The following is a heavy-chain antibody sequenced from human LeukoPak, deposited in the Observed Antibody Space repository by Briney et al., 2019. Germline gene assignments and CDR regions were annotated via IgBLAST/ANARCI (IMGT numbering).Heavy chain of an antibody. J-gene: IGHJ1*01. D-gene: IGHD6-13*01. CDR2: VFHTGST. V-gene: IGHV4-59*12. CDR3: ARRVAGYSSSWNHFQH. Sequence: SETLSLTCTVSGGSIDTYYWNWIRQPPGKGLEWIGYVFHTGSTNYNPSLKSRVTISVDTSKNQFSLKLSSVTAADTAVYYCARRVAGYSSSWNHFQHWGQGTLVTVSS. CDR1: GGSIDTYY.